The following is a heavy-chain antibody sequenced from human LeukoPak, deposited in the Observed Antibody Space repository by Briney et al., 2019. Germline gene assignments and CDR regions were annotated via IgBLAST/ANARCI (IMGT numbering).Heavy chain of an antibody. CDR2: IYSGGST. V-gene: IGHV3-53*01. J-gene: IGHJ4*02. D-gene: IGHD3-22*01. Sequence: GGSLRLSCAASGFTVSSNYMSWVRQAPGKGLEWVSVIYSGGSTYYADSVKGRFTISRDNSKNTLYLQMNSLRAEDTAVYYCAGDYYDSSGYVFGYWGQGTLVTVSS. CDR1: GFTVSSNY. CDR3: AGDYYDSSGYVFGY.